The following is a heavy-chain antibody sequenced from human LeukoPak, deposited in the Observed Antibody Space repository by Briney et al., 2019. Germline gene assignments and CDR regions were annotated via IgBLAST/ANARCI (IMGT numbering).Heavy chain of an antibody. CDR1: GGSISSGGYS. Sequence: PSQTLSLTCAVSGGSISSGGYSWSWIRQPPGKGLEWIGYIYHSGSTYYNPSLKSRVTISVDRSKNQFSLKLSSVTAADTAVYYCARTFVGARVFDYWGQGTLVTVSS. CDR3: ARTFVGARVFDY. J-gene: IGHJ4*02. CDR2: IYHSGST. V-gene: IGHV4-30-2*01. D-gene: IGHD1-26*01.